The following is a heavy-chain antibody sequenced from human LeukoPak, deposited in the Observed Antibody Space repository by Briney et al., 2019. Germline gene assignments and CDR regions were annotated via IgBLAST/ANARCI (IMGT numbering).Heavy chain of an antibody. D-gene: IGHD4-11*01. CDR2: IYSSGST. Sequence: SETLSLTCTVSGGSISSYYWNWIRLPPGKGLEWIGYIYSSGSTIYNPSLKSRVTISIDTSRNQFSLRLSSVTAADTAVYYCARVAPGGTVTPYDYWGQGTLVTVSS. V-gene: IGHV4-59*01. CDR1: GGSISSYY. CDR3: ARVAPGGTVTPYDY. J-gene: IGHJ4*02.